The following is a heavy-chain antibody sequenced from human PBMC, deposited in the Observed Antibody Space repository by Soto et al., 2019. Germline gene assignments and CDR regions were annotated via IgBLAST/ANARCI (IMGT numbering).Heavy chain of an antibody. CDR2: IYYSGIT. V-gene: IGHV4-39*01. D-gene: IGHD3-22*01. J-gene: IGHJ4*02. CDR1: GDSIISIYH. Sequence: SETLSLTCAVSGDSIISIYHWGWIRQPPGKGLEWIASIYYSGITYYNPSLKSRVTISVDTSKNQFYLNLSSVTAGDTAVYYCARHHDSSGYYRIDYWGQGALVTVSS. CDR3: ARHHDSSGYYRIDY.